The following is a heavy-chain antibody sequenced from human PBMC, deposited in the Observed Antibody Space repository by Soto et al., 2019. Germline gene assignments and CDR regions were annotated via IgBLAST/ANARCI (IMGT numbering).Heavy chain of an antibody. Sequence: QVQLVQSGAEVKKPGGSVKVSCTASGYTFTSYGISWLRQAPGQGVEWMGWISAYNGNTNYAQKLQGRVTMTRDTSTSTAYMELRSLRSDDTAVYYCARVAPYCISTCCYFGPFDYWGQGTLVTVSS. J-gene: IGHJ4*02. D-gene: IGHD2-2*01. CDR2: ISAYNGNT. V-gene: IGHV1-18*01. CDR3: ARVAPYCISTCCYFGPFDY. CDR1: GYTFTSYG.